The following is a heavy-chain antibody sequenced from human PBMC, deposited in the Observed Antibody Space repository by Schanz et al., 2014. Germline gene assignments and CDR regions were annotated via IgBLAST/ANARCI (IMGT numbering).Heavy chain of an antibody. CDR3: ARDNRQCSGPCSGGSCHPCGMDV. CDR1: GFTFSRYW. D-gene: IGHD2-15*01. V-gene: IGHV3-74*01. J-gene: IGHJ6*02. CDR2: IYMDGSGR. Sequence: EVQLVQSGGGLVQPGGSLRLSCAASGFTFSRYWMQWVCQAPGKGLVWVSRIYMDGSGRDYGDSVKGRFTVSRDNAKNTLYLQMDSLRAEDTAVYYCARDNRQCSGPCSGGSCHPCGMDVWGQGTTVIVSS.